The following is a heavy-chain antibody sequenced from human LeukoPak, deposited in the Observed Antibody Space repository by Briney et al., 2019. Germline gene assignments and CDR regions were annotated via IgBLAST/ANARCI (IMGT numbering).Heavy chain of an antibody. CDR3: AKSPYDFWSGYYNLFDY. CDR2: ISGSGGST. CDR1: GFTFSSYA. D-gene: IGHD3-3*01. J-gene: IGHJ4*02. Sequence: TGGSLRLSCAASGFTFSSYAMSWVRQAPGKGLEWVSAISGSGGSTYYADSVKGRFTISRDNSKNTLYLQMNSLRAEDTAVYYCAKSPYDFWSGYYNLFDYWGQGTLVTVSS. V-gene: IGHV3-23*01.